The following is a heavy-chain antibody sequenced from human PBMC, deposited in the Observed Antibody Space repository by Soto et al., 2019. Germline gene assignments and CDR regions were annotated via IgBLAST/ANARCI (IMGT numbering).Heavy chain of an antibody. D-gene: IGHD6-19*01. V-gene: IGHV3-74*01. CDR2: INSDGSST. CDR3: ASSRQWLVPAYY. Sequence: AGGSLRLSCAASGFTFSSYWMHWVRQAPGKGLVWVSRINSDGSSTSYADSVKGRFTVSRDNAKNTLYLQMNSLRAEDTAVYYCASSRQWLVPAYYWGQGTLVTVSS. CDR1: GFTFSSYW. J-gene: IGHJ4*02.